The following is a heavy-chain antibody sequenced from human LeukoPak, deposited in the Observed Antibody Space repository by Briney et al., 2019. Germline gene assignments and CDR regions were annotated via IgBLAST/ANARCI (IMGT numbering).Heavy chain of an antibody. CDR3: AAGRVFDY. V-gene: IGHV3-66*01. J-gene: IGHJ4*02. Sequence: PGGSLSLSCEASGVTSSSSNRNWFPQAPGKGLEWVSVIYSGGSTHYGDSVKGRFTISRDNSKNTVYLQMNSVGVEDTAVYYCAAGRVFDYWGQGTLVTVSS. CDR1: GVTSSSSN. CDR2: IYSGGST.